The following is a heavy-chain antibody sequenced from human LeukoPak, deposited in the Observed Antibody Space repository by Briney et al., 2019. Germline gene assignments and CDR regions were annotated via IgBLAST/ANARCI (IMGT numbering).Heavy chain of an antibody. CDR2: IYSGGST. CDR1: GFTVSSNY. CDR3: ARSRRQWLDFDY. Sequence: GGSLRLSCAASGFTVSSNYMSGGPDAPGEGLEWGSVIYSGGSTYYADSVKGRFTISRDNSKNSLYLQMNSLTAEDTAVYYCARSRRQWLDFDYWGQGTLVTVSS. V-gene: IGHV3-53*01. D-gene: IGHD6-19*01. J-gene: IGHJ4*02.